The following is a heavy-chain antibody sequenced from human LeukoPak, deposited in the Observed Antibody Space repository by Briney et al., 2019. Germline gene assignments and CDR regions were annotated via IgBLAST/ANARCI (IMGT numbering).Heavy chain of an antibody. J-gene: IGHJ4*02. CDR3: ARVYYGSGSYGGYYFDY. D-gene: IGHD3-10*01. CDR2: ISGSGGST. V-gene: IGHV3-23*01. CDR1: GFTFSSYA. Sequence: GGSLRLSCAASGFTFSSYAMSWVRQAPGKGLEWVSAISGSGGSTYYADSVKGRFTISRDNAKNSLFLQMNSLRAEDTAVYYCARVYYGSGSYGGYYFDYWGQGTLVTVSS.